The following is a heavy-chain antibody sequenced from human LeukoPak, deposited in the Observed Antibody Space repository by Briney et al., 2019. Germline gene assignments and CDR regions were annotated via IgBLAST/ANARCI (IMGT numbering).Heavy chain of an antibody. D-gene: IGHD5/OR15-5a*01. V-gene: IGHV3-15*01. CDR1: GFTFSNAW. J-gene: IGHJ6*02. CDR2: IRSKTDGETT. CDR3: TTLRLALAYGVDV. Sequence: GGSLRLSCAASGFTFSNAWMSWVRQAPGQGLEWIGRIRSKTDGETTEYAAPVKGRFTISRDDSKNTLYLQMNSLKTEDTAVYYCTTLRLALAYGVDVWGHGTTVTVSS.